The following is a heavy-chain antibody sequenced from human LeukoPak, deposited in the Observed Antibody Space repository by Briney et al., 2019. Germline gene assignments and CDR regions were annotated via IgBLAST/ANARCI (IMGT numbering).Heavy chain of an antibody. D-gene: IGHD3-22*01. Sequence: PSETLSLTCTVSGGSISSYYWSWIRQPPGKGLEWIGYIYYSGSTNYNPSLKSRVTISVDTSKNQFSLKLSSVTAADTAVYYCARIYHYDSSGYYGFDYWGQGTLVTVSS. J-gene: IGHJ4*02. CDR3: ARIYHYDSSGYYGFDY. V-gene: IGHV4-59*08. CDR2: IYYSGST. CDR1: GGSISSYY.